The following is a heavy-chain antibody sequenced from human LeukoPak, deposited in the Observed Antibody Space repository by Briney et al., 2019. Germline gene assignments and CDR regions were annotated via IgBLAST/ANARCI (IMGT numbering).Heavy chain of an antibody. CDR2: ISWNSGSI. J-gene: IGHJ6*02. D-gene: IGHD6-13*01. V-gene: IGHV3-9*01. CDR3: AEGSWIAADPYYYYGMDV. Sequence: GGSLRLSCAASGFTFDDYAMHWVRQAPGKGLEWVSGISWNSGSIGYADSVKGRFTISRDNAKNSLYLQMNSLRAEDTALYYCAEGSWIAADPYYYYGMDVWGQGTTITVSS. CDR1: GFTFDDYA.